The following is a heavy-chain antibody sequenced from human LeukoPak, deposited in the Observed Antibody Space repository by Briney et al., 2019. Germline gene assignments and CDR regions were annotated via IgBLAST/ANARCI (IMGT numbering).Heavy chain of an antibody. V-gene: IGHV1-69*13. D-gene: IGHD3-22*01. CDR2: IIPIFGTA. J-gene: IGHJ6*02. CDR3: ARRQVGVYYYYGMDV. CDR1: GGTFSSYA. Sequence: SVQVSCKASGGTFSSYAISWVRQAPGQGLEWMGGIIPIFGTANYAQKFQGRVTITADESTSTAYMELSSLRSEDTAVYYCARRQVGVYYYYGMDVWGQGTTVTVSS.